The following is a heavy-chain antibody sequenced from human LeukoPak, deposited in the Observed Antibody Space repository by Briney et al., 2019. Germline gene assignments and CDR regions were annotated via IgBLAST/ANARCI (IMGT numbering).Heavy chain of an antibody. CDR1: GYSISSGYY. CDR2: IYHSGST. Sequence: SETLSLTCTVSGYSISSGYYWGWIRQPPGKGLEWIGSIYHSGSTYYNPSLKSRVTISVDTSKNHFSLKLSSVTAADTAVYYCARDDPYSSGSNFDYWGQGTLATVSS. D-gene: IGHD6-19*01. V-gene: IGHV4-38-2*02. CDR3: ARDDPYSSGSNFDY. J-gene: IGHJ4*02.